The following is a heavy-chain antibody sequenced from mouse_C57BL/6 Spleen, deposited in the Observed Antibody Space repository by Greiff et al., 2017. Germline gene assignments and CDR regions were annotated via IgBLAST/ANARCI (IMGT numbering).Heavy chain of an antibody. CDR3: AKNSNYVFFDY. D-gene: IGHD2-5*01. CDR2: IHPNSCST. J-gene: IGHJ2*01. CDR1: GYTFTSYW. Sequence: QVQLQQPGAELVKPGASVKLSCKASGYTFTSYWMHWVKQRPGQGLEWIGMIHPNSCSTNYNEKFKSKATLTVDKSSSTAYMQLSSLTSEDSAVYYCAKNSNYVFFDYWGQGTTLTVSS. V-gene: IGHV1-64*01.